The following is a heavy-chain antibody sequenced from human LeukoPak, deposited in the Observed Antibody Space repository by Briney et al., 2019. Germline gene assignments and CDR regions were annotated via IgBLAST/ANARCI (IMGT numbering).Heavy chain of an antibody. CDR3: AKAGTTFQWLVRFDY. Sequence: PGGSLRLSCAASGFTFSSYGMHWVRQAPGKGLEWVAFIRYDGSNKYYADSVKGRFTISRDNPKNTLYLQMNSLRTEDTAVYYCAKAGTTFQWLVRFDYWGQGTLVTVSS. J-gene: IGHJ4*02. V-gene: IGHV3-30*02. D-gene: IGHD6-19*01. CDR1: GFTFSSYG. CDR2: IRYDGSNK.